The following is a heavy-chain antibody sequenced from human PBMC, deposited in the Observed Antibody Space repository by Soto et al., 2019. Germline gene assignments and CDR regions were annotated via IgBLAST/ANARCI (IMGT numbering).Heavy chain of an antibody. Sequence: EVQLLESGGALVQPGGSLRLSCAASGFTFSNHAMNWVRQAPGKGLEWVSTISDSGSTYYADSVKGRFTIFRDNSKTTLYLQMISLRAEDTAVYYCARDPGGHYCTSTSCLYFFDHWGQGTLVIVSS. CDR2: ISDSGST. D-gene: IGHD2-2*01. J-gene: IGHJ4*02. CDR1: GFTFSNHA. V-gene: IGHV3-23*01. CDR3: ARDPGGHYCTSTSCLYFFDH.